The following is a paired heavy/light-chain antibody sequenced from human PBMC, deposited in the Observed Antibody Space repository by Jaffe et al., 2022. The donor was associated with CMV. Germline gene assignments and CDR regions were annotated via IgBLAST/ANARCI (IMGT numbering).Heavy chain of an antibody. V-gene: IGHV3-74*01. CDR3: TRIVCDGDSCFSGFNL. Sequence: EVQLVESGGGLVQPGGSLRLSCEASGFTFSDYWIHWVRQAPGKGLVWVSRIDSDGSTTIYADSVKGRFTISRDNVKNTVYLQMSSLRADDTAVYFCTRIVCDGDSCFSGFNLWGQGTRVTVSS. CDR2: IDSDGSTT. CDR1: GFTFSDYW. J-gene: IGHJ4*02. D-gene: IGHD2-15*01.
Light chain of an antibody. CDR3: QQYYNAPVT. V-gene: IGKV4-1*01. Sequence: DIVMTQSPDSLAVSLGERATINCRSSQSILYRSNNENYLAWYQQKPGQPPKLLFYWASTRESGVPDRFSGSGSGTDFTLTISSLQAEDVAVYYCQQYYNAPVTFGQGTKLEIK. J-gene: IGKJ2*01. CDR1: QSILYRSNNENY. CDR2: WAS.